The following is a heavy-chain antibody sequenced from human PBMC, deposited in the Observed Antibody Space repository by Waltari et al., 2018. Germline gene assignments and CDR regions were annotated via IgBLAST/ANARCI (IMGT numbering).Heavy chain of an antibody. CDR1: GFTFTNYG. Sequence: QVQLVESGGGVVQPGRSLRLSCAASGFTFTNYGLHWVRQAPGKGLEWVAVISYDGSQKHYADSLKGRFTISRDNSKKTLYLEMNSLRTEDTAVYYCAKCGGLLWFKESRNMDVWGKGTTVTVSS. D-gene: IGHD3-10*01. V-gene: IGHV3-30*18. CDR2: ISYDGSQK. CDR3: AKCGGLLWFKESRNMDV. J-gene: IGHJ6*03.